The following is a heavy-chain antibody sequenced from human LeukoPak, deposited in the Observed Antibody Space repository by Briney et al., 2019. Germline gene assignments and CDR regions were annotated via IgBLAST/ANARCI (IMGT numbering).Heavy chain of an antibody. V-gene: IGHV4-34*01. Sequence: SETLSLTCAVYGGSFSGYYWSWIRQPPGKGLEWIGEINHSGSTNYNPSLKSRVTISVDTSKNQFSLKLSSVTAADTAVYYCARHGSCEPWYYYGSGSHYYYGMDVWGQGTTVTVSS. D-gene: IGHD3-10*01. CDR1: GGSFSGYY. CDR2: INHSGST. J-gene: IGHJ6*02. CDR3: ARHGSCEPWYYYGSGSHYYYGMDV.